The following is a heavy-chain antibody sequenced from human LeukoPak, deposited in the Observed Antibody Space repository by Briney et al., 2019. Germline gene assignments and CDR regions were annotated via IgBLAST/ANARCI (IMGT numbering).Heavy chain of an antibody. J-gene: IGHJ5*02. D-gene: IGHD2-21*02. CDR3: ARGVAAVTAFNWFDP. Sequence: GASVKVPCKASGYSITAYYIHWVRQAPGQGLEWMGWINPHNGGTKFAQKFQGRVTMTRDTSIGTAYMELSRLTSDDTAVYYCARGVAAVTAFNWFDPWGQGTLVTVSS. V-gene: IGHV1-2*02. CDR1: GYSITAYY. CDR2: INPHNGGT.